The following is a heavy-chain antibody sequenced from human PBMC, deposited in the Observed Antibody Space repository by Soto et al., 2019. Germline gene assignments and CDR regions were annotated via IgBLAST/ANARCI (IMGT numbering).Heavy chain of an antibody. CDR1: GFIFDDYA. J-gene: IGHJ1*01. CDR2: ISWNSDSL. CDR3: AKGPWWVVSGGTPHLLQ. D-gene: IGHD2-21*01. Sequence: DVQLVESGGGLVKPGGSLRLSCAASGFIFDDYARYWVRQAPGKGLEWVSSISWNSDSLVYADSVKGRFAISRDNAKNSLHLQMNGLRVDNTALYYCAKGPWWVVSGGTPHLLQWGQGTLVTVSS. V-gene: IGHV3-9*01.